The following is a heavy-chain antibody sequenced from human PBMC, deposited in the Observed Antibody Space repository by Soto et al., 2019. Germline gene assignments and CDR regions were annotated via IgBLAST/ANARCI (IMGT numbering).Heavy chain of an antibody. J-gene: IGHJ4*02. V-gene: IGHV4-31*03. CDR1: GGSISSGGYY. CDR2: IYYSGST. Sequence: SETLSLTCTVSGGSISSGGYYWSWIRQHPGKGLEWIGYIYYSGSTYYNPSLKSRVTISVDTSKNQFSLKLSSVTAADTAVYYCARDPLSSRDGYNYQIGVGYWGQGTLVTVSS. D-gene: IGHD5-12*01. CDR3: ARDPLSSRDGYNYQIGVGY.